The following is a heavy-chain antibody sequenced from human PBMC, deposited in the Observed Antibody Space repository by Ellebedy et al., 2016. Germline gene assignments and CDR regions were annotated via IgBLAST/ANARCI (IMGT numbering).Heavy chain of an antibody. CDR2: IYYSGST. J-gene: IGHJ6*03. CDR3: ARGKRGIAVVPHYMDV. V-gene: IGHV4-31*03. Sequence: SETLSLTXNVSGGSITSVGDYWSWIRQHPGKGLEWIGYIYYSGSTHYNPPLQSRVTISVDTSKNQFALKLSSVTAADTAVYYCARGKRGIAVVPHYMDVWGKGTTVTVSS. D-gene: IGHD6-19*01. CDR1: GGSITSVGDY.